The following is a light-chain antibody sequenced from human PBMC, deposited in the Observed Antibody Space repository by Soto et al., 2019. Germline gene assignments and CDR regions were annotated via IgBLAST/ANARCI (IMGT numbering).Light chain of an antibody. CDR1: NSDIGGYNI. J-gene: IGLJ1*01. Sequence: QSALSHPASVSGSRGQSITLSCTGTNSDIGGYNIVSWYQQHPGKAPKLMIYDVSIRPSGVSDRFSGSKSANTASLTISGLQPEDEADYYCTSYATGGTHVFGTGTKLTVL. V-gene: IGLV2-14*01. CDR3: TSYATGGTHV. CDR2: DVS.